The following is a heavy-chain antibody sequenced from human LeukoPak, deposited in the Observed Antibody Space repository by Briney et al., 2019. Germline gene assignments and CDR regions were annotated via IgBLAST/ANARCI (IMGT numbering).Heavy chain of an antibody. D-gene: IGHD2-2*01. V-gene: IGHV4-34*01. J-gene: IGHJ6*03. Sequence: SETLSLTCAVYGGSFSGYYWSWIRQPPGKGLEWIGEINHSGSTNYNPSLKSRVTISVDTSKNQFSLKLSSVTAADTAVYYCARSGIGVVVVPAAFYRGYYMDVWGKGTTVTVSS. CDR2: INHSGST. CDR3: ARSGIGVVVVPAAFYRGYYMDV. CDR1: GGSFSGYY.